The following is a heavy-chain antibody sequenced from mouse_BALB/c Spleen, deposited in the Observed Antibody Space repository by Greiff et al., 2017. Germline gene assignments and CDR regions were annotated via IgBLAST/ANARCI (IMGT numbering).Heavy chain of an antibody. CDR1: GFTFSDYY. J-gene: IGHJ4*01. D-gene: IGHD2-4*01. V-gene: IGHV5-4*02. CDR3: ARAGLEAMDY. CDR2: ISDGGSYT. Sequence: EVHLVESGGGLVKPGGSLKLSCAASGFTFSDYYMYWVRQTPEKRLEWVATISDGGSYTYYPDSVKGRFTISRDNAKNNLYLQMSSLKSEDTAMYYCARAGLEAMDYWGQGTSVTVSS.